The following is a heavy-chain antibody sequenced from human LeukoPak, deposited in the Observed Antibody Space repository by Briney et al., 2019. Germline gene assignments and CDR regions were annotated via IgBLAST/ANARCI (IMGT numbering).Heavy chain of an antibody. CDR1: GFTFSSYA. CDR2: ISGSGGST. V-gene: IGHV3-23*01. CDR3: AKDIRRYSSGWFLGEYYYYGMDV. Sequence: PGGSLRLSCAASGFTFSSYAMSWVRQAPGKGLEWVSAISGSGGSTYYADSVKGRFTISRDNAKNSLYLQMNSLRAEDTALYYCAKDIRRYSSGWFLGEYYYYGMDVWGQGTTVTVSS. J-gene: IGHJ6*02. D-gene: IGHD6-19*01.